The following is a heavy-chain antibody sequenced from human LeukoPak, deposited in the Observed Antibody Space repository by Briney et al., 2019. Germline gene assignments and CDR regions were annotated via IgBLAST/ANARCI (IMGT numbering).Heavy chain of an antibody. J-gene: IGHJ4*02. CDR3: ATHALVAGPWYFDY. CDR1: GFTFSNYA. CDR2: ISYDGSNK. Sequence: GRSLRLSCAASGFTFSNYAIHWVRQAPGKGLEWVAFISYDGSNKYYADSVKGRFTISRDNSKNTLYLQMNSLRAEDTAVYYCATHALVAGPWYFDYWGQGTLVTVSS. D-gene: IGHD6-19*01. V-gene: IGHV3-30-3*01.